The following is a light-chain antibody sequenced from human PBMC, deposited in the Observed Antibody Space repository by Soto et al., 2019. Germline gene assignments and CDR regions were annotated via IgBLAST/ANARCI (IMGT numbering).Light chain of an antibody. V-gene: IGLV1-40*01. CDR2: ANR. CDR3: QSYDSSLRGSL. CDR1: SSNIGAGYD. J-gene: IGLJ2*01. Sequence: QSVLTQPPSVSAAPGQRVTISCTGSSSNIGAGYDVHWYQHLPGTAPKLLIYANRGRPSGVPDRFSGSKSGTSASLGITGVQDEDEADYYCQSYDSSLRGSLFGGGTTLTVL.